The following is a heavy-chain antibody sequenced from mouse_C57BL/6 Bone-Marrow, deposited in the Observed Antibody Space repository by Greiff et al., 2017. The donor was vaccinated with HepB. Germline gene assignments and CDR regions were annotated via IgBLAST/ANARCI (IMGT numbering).Heavy chain of an antibody. CDR1: GFNIKDYY. CDR2: IDPEDGET. CDR3: ALYYYGSSYPYAMDY. Sequence: EVKLQQSGAELVKPGASVKLSCTASGFNIKDYYMHWVKQRTEQGLEWIGRIDPEDGETKYAPKFQGKATITADTSSNTAYLQLSSLTSEDTAVYYCALYYYGSSYPYAMDYWGQGTSVTVSS. V-gene: IGHV14-2*01. D-gene: IGHD1-1*01. J-gene: IGHJ4*01.